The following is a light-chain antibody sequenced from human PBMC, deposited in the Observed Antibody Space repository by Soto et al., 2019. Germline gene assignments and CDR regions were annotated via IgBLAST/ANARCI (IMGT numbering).Light chain of an antibody. CDR3: QQYGTSPPT. J-gene: IGKJ1*01. V-gene: IGKV3-20*01. Sequence: EIVLTQSPGTLSLSPGERATLSCRASQTVVNNYLAWYQQKPGQAPSLLIYGASSRATGIPDRFSGSGSATDFTLTITRLEPEDFAVYYCQQYGTSPPTFGQGTNVEIK. CDR1: QTVVNNY. CDR2: GAS.